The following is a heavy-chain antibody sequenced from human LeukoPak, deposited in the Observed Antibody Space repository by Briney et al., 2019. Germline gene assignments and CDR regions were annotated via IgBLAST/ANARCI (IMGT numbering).Heavy chain of an antibody. D-gene: IGHD3-10*01. CDR1: GFTFRSYG. J-gene: IGHJ4*02. Sequence: GGSLRLSCAASGFTFRSYGMNWVRQAPGKGLEWVASISGRADITFYADSVKGRFTISRDNSRNTLFLHMNSLRVEDTAIYYCAKATVYNYGSGAFDYWGLGTPVTVSS. V-gene: IGHV3-23*01. CDR2: ISGRADIT. CDR3: AKATVYNYGSGAFDY.